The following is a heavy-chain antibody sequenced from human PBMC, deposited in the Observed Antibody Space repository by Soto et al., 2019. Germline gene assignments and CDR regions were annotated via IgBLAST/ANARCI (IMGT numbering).Heavy chain of an antibody. CDR1: GFSFSNYA. J-gene: IGHJ4*02. V-gene: IGHV3-23*01. Sequence: EVQLLESGGGWVQPGGSLRLSCEASGFSFSNYALSWVRQSPGKGLEWVSTFSAGGRADYADSVKGSFTIAKDTSKNTLHLQASSLRAEDTAVYYCAKESLPEHYGDTLFDYWGQGTRVTVSS. CDR3: AKESLPEHYGDTLFDY. D-gene: IGHD4-17*01. CDR2: FSAGGRA.